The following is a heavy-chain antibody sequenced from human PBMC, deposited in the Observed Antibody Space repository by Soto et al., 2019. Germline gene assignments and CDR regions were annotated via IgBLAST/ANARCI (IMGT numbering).Heavy chain of an antibody. Sequence: QVQLVQSGAEVKKPGASVKVSCKASGYTFTSYGISWVRQAPGQGLEWMGWISAYNGNTNYAQKLQGRVTMTTDTSTSTAYMELRSLRSDDTAWYYCARDRITIFGVVRVSFDPWGQGTLVTVSS. V-gene: IGHV1-18*01. D-gene: IGHD3-3*01. CDR2: ISAYNGNT. CDR1: GYTFTSYG. CDR3: ARDRITIFGVVRVSFDP. J-gene: IGHJ5*02.